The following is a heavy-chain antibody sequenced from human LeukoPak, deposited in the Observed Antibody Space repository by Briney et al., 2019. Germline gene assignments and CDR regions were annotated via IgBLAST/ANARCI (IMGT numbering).Heavy chain of an antibody. CDR3: ARTVVVTAEHAFDI. Sequence: EASVKVSCKASGGTFSSYTLNWVRQAPGQGLEWMGGIIPIFGAANYAQKFQDRVTITADKSTSTAYMEGSSVRSDDTAVYYCARTVVVTAEHAFDIWGERTMVTVSS. CDR1: GGTFSSYT. V-gene: IGHV1-69*06. J-gene: IGHJ3*02. D-gene: IGHD2-21*02. CDR2: IIPIFGAA.